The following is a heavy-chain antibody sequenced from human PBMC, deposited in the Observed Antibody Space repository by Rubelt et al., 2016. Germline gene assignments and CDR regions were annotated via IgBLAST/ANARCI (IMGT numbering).Heavy chain of an antibody. CDR2: ITHSGST. Sequence: QVQLQQWGAGLLKPSETLSLTCAVYGGSFSNYYWNWIRQLPGKGLEWIGEITHSGSTNYNPSLKSRVTMAVDTSNNQFALNMKSWTAADTALYYCARGLWEPTLEFWGQGTLVTVSS. D-gene: IGHD1-14*01. V-gene: IGHV4-34*01. J-gene: IGHJ4*02. CDR1: GGSFSNYY. CDR3: ARGLWEPTLEF.